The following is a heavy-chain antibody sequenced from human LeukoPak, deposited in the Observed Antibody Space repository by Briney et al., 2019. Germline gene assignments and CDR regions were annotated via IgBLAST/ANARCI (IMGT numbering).Heavy chain of an antibody. CDR3: AKDLPAAYFDY. CDR1: GFTFSNYG. Sequence: PGGSLRLSCAASGFTFSNYGMHWVRQAPGKGLEWVAFVRYDESTKFYADSVKGRFTICRDNSKTTLYLQMNGLRAEDTAVYYCAKDLPAAYFDYWGQGTLVTVSS. J-gene: IGHJ4*02. V-gene: IGHV3-30*02. D-gene: IGHD2-2*01. CDR2: VRYDESTK.